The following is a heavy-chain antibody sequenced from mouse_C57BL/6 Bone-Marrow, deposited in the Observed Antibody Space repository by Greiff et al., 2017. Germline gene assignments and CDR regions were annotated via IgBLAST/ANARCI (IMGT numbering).Heavy chain of an antibody. CDR3: ARGYDYEDY. J-gene: IGHJ2*01. Sequence: QVQLQQPGAELVRPGTSVKLSCKASGYTFTSYWMHWVKQRPGQGLEWIGVIDPSDSYTNYNQKFKGKATLTVDTSSSTAYMQLSSLTSEDSAVYYCARGYDYEDYWGQATTLTVSS. CDR1: GYTFTSYW. D-gene: IGHD2-4*01. V-gene: IGHV1-59*01. CDR2: IDPSDSYT.